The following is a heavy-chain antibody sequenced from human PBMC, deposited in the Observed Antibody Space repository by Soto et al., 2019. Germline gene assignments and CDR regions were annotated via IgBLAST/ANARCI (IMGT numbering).Heavy chain of an antibody. Sequence: EVQLVESGGGLVKPGGSLRLSCAASGFTFSTYTMNWVRQAPGKGLEWVSCISSSSSYRYYADSVKGRFTISRDNARNSLYLQMNSLRAEDTAVYYCAREGDYGAFDNWGQGTLLTVSS. D-gene: IGHD4-17*01. CDR1: GFTFSTYT. J-gene: IGHJ4*02. CDR3: AREGDYGAFDN. CDR2: ISSSSSYR. V-gene: IGHV3-21*01.